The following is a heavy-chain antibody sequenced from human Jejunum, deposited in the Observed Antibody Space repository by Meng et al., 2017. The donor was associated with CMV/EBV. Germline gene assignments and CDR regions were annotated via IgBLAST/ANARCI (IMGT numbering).Heavy chain of an antibody. J-gene: IGHJ4*02. Sequence: VSLNYLGWVRQAPGRGLEWVSVIYSGGTTYYADSVKGRFTISRDNSKNTLYLQMNSLRVEDTAVYYCARDSGADSVATGDFDYWGQGTLGTVSS. CDR2: IYSGGTT. CDR1: VSLNY. CDR3: ARDSGADSVATGDFDY. D-gene: IGHD5-12*01. V-gene: IGHV3-53*05.